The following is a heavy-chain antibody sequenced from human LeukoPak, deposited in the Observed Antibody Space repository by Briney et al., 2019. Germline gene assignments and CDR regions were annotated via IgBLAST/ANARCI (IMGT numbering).Heavy chain of an antibody. Sequence: PSETLSLTCTVSGGSISSYYWSWVRQPPGKGLEWRGYIYYSGSTNYNPSLKSRVTISVDTSKNQFSLKLSSVTAADAAVYYCASIVGAAGDAFDIWGQGTMVTVSS. V-gene: IGHV4-59*01. CDR1: GGSISSYY. D-gene: IGHD1-26*01. J-gene: IGHJ3*02. CDR3: ASIVGAAGDAFDI. CDR2: IYYSGST.